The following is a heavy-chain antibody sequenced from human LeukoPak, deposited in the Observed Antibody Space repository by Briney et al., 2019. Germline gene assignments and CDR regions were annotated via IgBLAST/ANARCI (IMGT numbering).Heavy chain of an antibody. CDR3: ASSGYGHGYFDY. D-gene: IGHD5-18*01. CDR1: GVSINGGSVSNY. CDR2: IHYSGRA. V-gene: IGHV4-61*01. J-gene: IGHJ4*02. Sequence: SETLSLTCVVSGVSINGGSVSNYWSWFRQFPGKELEWIGYIHYSGRADYNPALRSRLTISVDTSKNQFSLKLSSVTAADTAVYYCASSGYGHGYFDYWGQGTLVTVSS.